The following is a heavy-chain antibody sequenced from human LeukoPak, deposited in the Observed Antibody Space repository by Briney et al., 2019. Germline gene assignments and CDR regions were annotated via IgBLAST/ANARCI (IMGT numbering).Heavy chain of an antibody. CDR1: GFTFEDYD. Sequence: GGSLRLSCAASGFTFEDYDMCWVRQAPGKGLEWVSDINWNGGSTDYADSVKGRFTISRDNVKNSLYLQMNSLRAEDTALYYCVRGRIAARPHYFDYWGQGTLVTVSS. D-gene: IGHD6-6*01. CDR2: INWNGGST. J-gene: IGHJ4*02. CDR3: VRGRIAARPHYFDY. V-gene: IGHV3-20*04.